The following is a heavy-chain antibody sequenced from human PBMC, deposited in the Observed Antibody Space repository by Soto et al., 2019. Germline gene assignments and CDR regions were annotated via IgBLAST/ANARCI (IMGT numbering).Heavy chain of an antibody. CDR1: GYTLTELS. CDR3: ATDSLLGYSSGWPKYDY. CDR2: FDPEDGEA. V-gene: IGHV1-24*01. J-gene: IGHJ4*02. D-gene: IGHD6-19*01. Sequence: ASVKVSCKVSGYTLTELSMHWVRRAPGEGLEWMGGFDPEDGEAIYAQKFQGRVTMTGDTSTDTAYMELSSLRSEDTAVYYCATDSLLGYSSGWPKYDYWGQGTLVTVSS.